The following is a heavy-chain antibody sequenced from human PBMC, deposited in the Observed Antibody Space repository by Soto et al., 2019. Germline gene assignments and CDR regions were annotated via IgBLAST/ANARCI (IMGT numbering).Heavy chain of an antibody. CDR3: AIVRVADSSLDH. CDR2: ISYDGSDI. V-gene: IGHV3-30*03. CDR1: GFIFSNYG. Sequence: PGGSLRLSCAGSGFIFSNYGMHWVRQAPGKGLEWVAFISYDGSDILYADSVKGRFTISRDNSKSTLFLHMNRPTAEDTAIYFCAIVRVADSSLDHWGQGTLVTVSS. D-gene: IGHD3-10*02. J-gene: IGHJ4*02.